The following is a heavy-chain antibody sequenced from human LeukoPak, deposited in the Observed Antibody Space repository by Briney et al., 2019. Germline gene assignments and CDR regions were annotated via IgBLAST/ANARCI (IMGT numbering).Heavy chain of an antibody. J-gene: IGHJ4*02. CDR2: IYYSGST. V-gene: IGHV4-39*07. D-gene: IGHD2-2*01. CDR1: GGSISSSSYY. Sequence: PSETLSLTCTVSGGSISSSSYYWVWIRQPPGKGLEWIGSIYYSGSTYYNPSLKSRVTISVDTSKNQFSLKLNSVTAADTAVYYCARVRYCSTNRCYDREFDNWGQGTLVTVSS. CDR3: ARVRYCSTNRCYDREFDN.